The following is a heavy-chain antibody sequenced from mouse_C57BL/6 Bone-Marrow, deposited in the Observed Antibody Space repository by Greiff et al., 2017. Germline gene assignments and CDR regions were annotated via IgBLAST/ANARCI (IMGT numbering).Heavy chain of an antibody. Sequence: EVKLVESEGGLVQPGSSMKLSCTASGFTFSDYYMAWVRQVPEKGLEWVANINYDGSSTYYLDSLKSRFIISRDNAKNILYLQMSSLKSEDTATYYCARDRINYYGSSDWYFDVWGTGTTVTVSS. CDR1: GFTFSDYY. CDR3: ARDRINYYGSSDWYFDV. V-gene: IGHV5-16*01. CDR2: INYDGSST. D-gene: IGHD1-1*01. J-gene: IGHJ1*03.